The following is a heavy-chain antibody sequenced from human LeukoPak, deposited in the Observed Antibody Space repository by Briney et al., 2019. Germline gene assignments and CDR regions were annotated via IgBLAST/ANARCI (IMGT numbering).Heavy chain of an antibody. Sequence: TPSETLSLTCTVSGGSISSSSYYWGWVRQPPGKGLEWIGSIYYSGSTYYNPSLKSRVTISVDTSKSQFSLKLPSVTAADTAVYYCGRTWGYYFDYWGQGTLVTVSS. CDR3: GRTWGYYFDY. J-gene: IGHJ4*02. CDR2: IYYSGST. V-gene: IGHV4-39*07. D-gene: IGHD3-16*01. CDR1: GGSISSSSYY.